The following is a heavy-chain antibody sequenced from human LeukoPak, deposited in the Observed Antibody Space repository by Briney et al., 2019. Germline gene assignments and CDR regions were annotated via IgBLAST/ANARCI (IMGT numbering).Heavy chain of an antibody. CDR1: GFTFSDHY. D-gene: IGHD3-22*01. J-gene: IGHJ4*02. Sequence: GGSLRLSSAASGFTFSDHYMDWVRQAPGKGLEWVGRIRNKANSYTTEYAASVKGRFTISRDDSKNSLYLQMNSLKTEDTAVYYCASSGSSSGYYYGMGYWGQGTLVTVSS. V-gene: IGHV3-72*01. CDR2: IRNKANSYTT. CDR3: ASSGSSSGYYYGMGY.